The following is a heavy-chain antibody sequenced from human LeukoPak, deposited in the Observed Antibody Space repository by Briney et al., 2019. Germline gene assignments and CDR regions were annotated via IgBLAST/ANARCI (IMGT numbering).Heavy chain of an antibody. D-gene: IGHD6-19*01. CDR3: VHSTGMAVPFDY. CDR1: GFSLKTSGVG. CDR2: IYWGDNK. Sequence: SGPTLVKPTQTLTLTCTFSGFSLKTSGVGVGWVRQPPGKALEWLALIYWGDNKPYSPSLRSRLTITKDTSKNQVVLTMTNMDPVDTGTYYCVHSTGMAVPFDYWGQGTRITVSS. J-gene: IGHJ4*02. V-gene: IGHV2-5*02.